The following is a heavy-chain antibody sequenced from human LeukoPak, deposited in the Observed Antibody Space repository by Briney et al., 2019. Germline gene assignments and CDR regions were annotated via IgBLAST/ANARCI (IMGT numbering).Heavy chain of an antibody. J-gene: IGHJ6*03. CDR2: IYYSGST. CDR1: GGSISSYY. D-gene: IGHD3-22*01. V-gene: IGHV4-39*07. Sequence: SETLSLTCTVSGGSISSYYWSWIRQPPGKGLEWIGSIYYSGSTYYNPSLKSRVTISVDTSKNQFSLKLSSVTAADTAVYYCARIEVNYYYMDVWGKGTTVTVSS. CDR3: ARIEVNYYYMDV.